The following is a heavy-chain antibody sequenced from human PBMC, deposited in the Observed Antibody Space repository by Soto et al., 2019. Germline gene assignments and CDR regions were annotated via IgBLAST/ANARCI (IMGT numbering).Heavy chain of an antibody. V-gene: IGHV3-21*01. CDR3: AREDSIIIPAVSDF. CDR2: ISKSDYT. CDR1: GFAFNNYG. J-gene: IGHJ4*02. Sequence: GRSLRLSCTVSGFAFNNYGINWVRQAPGKGLEWVSSISKSDYTYYSDSVKGRFTISRGNAKNSVSLQMNTLRVEDTAVYYCAREDSIIIPAVSDFWGQGTLVTVSS. D-gene: IGHD2-2*01.